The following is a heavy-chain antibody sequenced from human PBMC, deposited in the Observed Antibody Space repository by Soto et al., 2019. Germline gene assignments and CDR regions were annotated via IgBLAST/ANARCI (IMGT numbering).Heavy chain of an antibody. CDR3: ARAVVQCTSGVCPRSAPNSGFDP. CDR2: IIPICGTA. J-gene: IGHJ5*02. D-gene: IGHD2-8*01. V-gene: IGHV1-69*12. CDR1: GGTFSSYA. Sequence: QVQLVQSGAEVKKPGSSVKVSCKASGGTFSSYAISWVRQAPGQGLEWMGGIIPICGTANSAQKFQGRVTITADESTSTAHMELRSLRCEDAAVYYRARAVVQCTSGVCPRSAPNSGFDPWGQGTLVNVSS.